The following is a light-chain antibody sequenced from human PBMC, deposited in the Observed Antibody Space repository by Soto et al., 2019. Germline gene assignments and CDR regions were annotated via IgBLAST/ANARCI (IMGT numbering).Light chain of an antibody. J-gene: IGKJ1*01. CDR2: KAS. Sequence: DIQMTQSPATLSGSAGDRVTLSCRASQTVSSRLAWYQQKPGQAPRLLIYKASTIKSGVPERFSGSGSGTEFTLTISSLQPDDFATYYCQHYNSYSHTFGQGTKVEIK. V-gene: IGKV1-5*03. CDR1: QTVSSR. CDR3: QHYNSYSHT.